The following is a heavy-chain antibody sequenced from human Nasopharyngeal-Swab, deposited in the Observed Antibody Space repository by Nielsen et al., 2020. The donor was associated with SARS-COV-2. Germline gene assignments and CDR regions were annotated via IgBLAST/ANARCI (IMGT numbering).Heavy chain of an antibody. CDR1: GFTFGSYG. D-gene: IGHD5-12*01. V-gene: IGHV3-33*01. CDR3: ARGSPKRYSGYDFPSFDY. Sequence: GGSLRLSCAASGFTFGSYGMHWVRQAPGKGLEWVAVIWYDGSNKYYADSVKGRFTISRDNSKNTLYLQMNSLRAEDTAVYYCARGSPKRYSGYDFPSFDYWGQGTLVTVSS. CDR2: IWYDGSNK. J-gene: IGHJ4*02.